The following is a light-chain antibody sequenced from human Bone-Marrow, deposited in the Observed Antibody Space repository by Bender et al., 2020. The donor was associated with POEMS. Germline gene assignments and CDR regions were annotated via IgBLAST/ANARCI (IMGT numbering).Light chain of an antibody. CDR2: SSH. Sequence: QSVLTQPPSASGTPGQRVTISCSVGSSNIGAHAVNWYQHLPGASPNLLIYSSHRRPSEFPDRFSGSRSGTSASLAISGLQSEDEADYYCAVWDDSLNGWVFGGGNKLTVL. CDR1: SSNIGAHA. CDR3: AVWDDSLNGWV. V-gene: IGLV1-44*01. J-gene: IGLJ3*02.